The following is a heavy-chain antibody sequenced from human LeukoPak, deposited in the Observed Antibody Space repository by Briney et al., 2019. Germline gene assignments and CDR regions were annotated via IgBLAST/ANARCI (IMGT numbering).Heavy chain of an antibody. V-gene: IGHV3-11*01. J-gene: IGHJ4*02. CDR2: ISSSGSTI. CDR3: ARGDIVVVVAATVFDY. Sequence: PGGSLRLSCAASGFTFSDYYMSWIRQAPGKGLEWVSYISSSGSTIYYADSVKGRFTISRDNAKNSLYLQMNSLRAEDTAVYYCARGDIVVVVAATVFDYWGQGTLVTVPS. CDR1: GFTFSDYY. D-gene: IGHD2-15*01.